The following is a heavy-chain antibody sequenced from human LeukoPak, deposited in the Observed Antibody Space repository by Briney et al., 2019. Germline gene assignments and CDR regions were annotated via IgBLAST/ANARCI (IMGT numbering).Heavy chain of an antibody. CDR3: ARGVVVPAATLGGTYYFDY. Sequence: SVKVSCKASGGTFSSYAISWVRQAPGQGLEWMGRIIPILGIANYAQKFQGRVTIAADESTSTAYMELSSLRSEDTAVYYCARGVVVPAATLGGTYYFDYWGQGTLVTVSS. CDR2: IIPILGIA. V-gene: IGHV1-69*04. CDR1: GGTFSSYA. J-gene: IGHJ4*02. D-gene: IGHD2-2*01.